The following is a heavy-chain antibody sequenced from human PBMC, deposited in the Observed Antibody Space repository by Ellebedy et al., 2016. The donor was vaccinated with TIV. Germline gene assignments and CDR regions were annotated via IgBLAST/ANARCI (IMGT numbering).Heavy chain of an antibody. D-gene: IGHD1-26*01. Sequence: GGSLRLXCKGSGYSFTSYWIGWVRQMPGKGLEWMGIIYPGDSDTRYSPSFQGQVTISADKSISTAYLQWSSLKASDTAMYYCARRGGGSYYEGDWFDPWGQGTLVTVSS. J-gene: IGHJ5*02. CDR2: IYPGDSDT. V-gene: IGHV5-51*01. CDR3: ARRGGGSYYEGDWFDP. CDR1: GYSFTSYW.